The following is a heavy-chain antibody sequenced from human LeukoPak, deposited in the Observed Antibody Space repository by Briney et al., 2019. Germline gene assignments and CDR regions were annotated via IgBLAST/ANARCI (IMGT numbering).Heavy chain of an antibody. D-gene: IGHD5-18*01. CDR3: ARNIGYSYGYGIY. CDR1: GGTFSSYA. J-gene: IGHJ4*02. V-gene: IGHV1-69*13. Sequence: GASVTVSCTASGGTFSSYAISWVRQAPGQGLEWMGGIIPIFGTANYAQKFQGRVTITADESTSTAYMELSSLRSEDTAVYYCARNIGYSYGYGIYWGQGTLVTVSS. CDR2: IIPIFGTA.